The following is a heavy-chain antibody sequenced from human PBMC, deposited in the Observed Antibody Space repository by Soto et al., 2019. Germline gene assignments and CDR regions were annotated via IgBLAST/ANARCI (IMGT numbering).Heavy chain of an antibody. CDR2: VFNRGRT. J-gene: IGHJ4*02. D-gene: IGHD3-10*01. CDR1: GDTVGSGPNY. CDR3: ARSDGARSYYSTFCFDY. V-gene: IGHV4-61*01. Sequence: SETLSLTCTVLGDTVGSGPNYWSWIRQSPGKGLEWIGYVFNRGRTNYNPSLRSRATISADTTKTQFSLQLTSVTAADTAVYYCARSDGARSYYSTFCFDYWRPRTLVTVSS.